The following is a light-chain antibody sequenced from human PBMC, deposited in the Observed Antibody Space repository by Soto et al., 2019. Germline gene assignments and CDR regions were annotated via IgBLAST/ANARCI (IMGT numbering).Light chain of an antibody. CDR3: QQYGISPRT. J-gene: IGKJ2*02. V-gene: IGKV3-20*01. CDR1: QSVNINY. CDR2: GAS. Sequence: EIVLTQSPGTLSLSPGERATLSCRASQSVNINYLAWYQHRPGQAPRLLIYGASRRAAGIPDRFSGSGSGTDFTLTIARLEPEDFAVFYCQQYGISPRTVGQGTKLEIK.